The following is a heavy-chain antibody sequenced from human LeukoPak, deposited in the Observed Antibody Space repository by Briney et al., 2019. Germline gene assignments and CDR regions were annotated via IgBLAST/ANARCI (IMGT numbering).Heavy chain of an antibody. CDR3: ARDLSATWYSLGY. D-gene: IGHD2-21*02. CDR2: IDWSGEAT. CDR1: TLNIADYR. V-gene: IGHV3-20*04. Sequence: GGSLRLSCVASTLNIADYRMSWVRQAPGKGLEWVSGIDWSGEATSYSDSVKGRFTISRDNAKNSLYLQMTSLRAEDTAVYYCARDLSATWYSLGYWGQGTLVTVSS. J-gene: IGHJ4*02.